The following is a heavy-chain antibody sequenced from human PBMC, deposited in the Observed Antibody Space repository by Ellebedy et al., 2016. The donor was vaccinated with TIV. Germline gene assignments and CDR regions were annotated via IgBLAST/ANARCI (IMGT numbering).Heavy chain of an antibody. Sequence: MPSETLSLTCAVYGGSFSGYYWSWIRQPPGKGLEWIGEINHSGSTNYNPSLKSRVTISVDTSKNQFSLKLSSVTAADKAVYYCARVIGYCSGGSCPNWFDPWGQGTLVTVSS. V-gene: IGHV4-34*01. CDR2: INHSGST. D-gene: IGHD2-15*01. CDR1: GGSFSGYY. J-gene: IGHJ5*02. CDR3: ARVIGYCSGGSCPNWFDP.